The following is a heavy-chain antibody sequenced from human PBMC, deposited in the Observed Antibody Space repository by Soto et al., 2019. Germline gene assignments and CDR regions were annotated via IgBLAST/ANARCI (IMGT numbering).Heavy chain of an antibody. CDR2: IYPGDSDT. CDR1: GYSFTIYW. Sequence: PGESLKISCKGSGYSFTIYWIGWVRQMPGKGLEWMGIIYPGDSDTRYSPSFQGQVTISADKSISTAYLQWSSLKASDTAMYYCAXLADYCSGGSCYHGMDVWGQGTTVTVSS. V-gene: IGHV5-51*01. J-gene: IGHJ6*02. CDR3: AXLADYCSGGSCYHGMDV. D-gene: IGHD2-15*01.